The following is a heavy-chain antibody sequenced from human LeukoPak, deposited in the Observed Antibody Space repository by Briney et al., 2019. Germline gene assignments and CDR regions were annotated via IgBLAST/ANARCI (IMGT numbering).Heavy chain of an antibody. CDR3: ARKDDSSGYYYSPFEAFDI. CDR2: IKQSGST. V-gene: IGHV4-39*07. Sequence: SQTLSLTCTVSGGSISSTSDYWGWVRQPRGTGLEWIGEIKQSGSTNYNPSRKSRIIISVKTTKNQFSRKLSSVTAADTAVYYCARKDDSSGYYYSPFEAFDIWGQGTMVTVSS. D-gene: IGHD3-22*01. CDR1: GGSISSTSDY. J-gene: IGHJ3*02.